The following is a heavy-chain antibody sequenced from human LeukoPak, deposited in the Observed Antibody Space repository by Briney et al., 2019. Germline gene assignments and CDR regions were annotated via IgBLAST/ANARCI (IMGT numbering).Heavy chain of an antibody. CDR2: IIPILGIA. CDR3: AGAEGTRPSSD. CDR1: GGTFSSYA. D-gene: IGHD1-1*01. Sequence: SVKVSCKASGGTFSSYAISWVRQAPGQGLEWMGRIIPILGIANYAQKFQGRVTITAGESTSTAYMELSSLRSEDTAVYYCAGAEGTRPSSDWGQGTLVTVSS. V-gene: IGHV1-69*04. J-gene: IGHJ4*02.